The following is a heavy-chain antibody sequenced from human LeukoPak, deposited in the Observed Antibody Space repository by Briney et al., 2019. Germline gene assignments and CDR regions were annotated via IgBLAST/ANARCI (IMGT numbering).Heavy chain of an antibody. CDR2: INPNSGDT. CDR3: AREGSGYTYGRGSYFDY. D-gene: IGHD5-18*01. CDR1: GYTFTSNY. Sequence: ASVKVSCKASGYTFTSNYIHWVRQAPGQGLEWMGRINPNSGDTNFAQKFQGRVTMTRDTSISTAYMDLGGLRPDDTAVYYCAREGSGYTYGRGSYFDYWGHGILVTVSS. V-gene: IGHV1-2*06. J-gene: IGHJ4*01.